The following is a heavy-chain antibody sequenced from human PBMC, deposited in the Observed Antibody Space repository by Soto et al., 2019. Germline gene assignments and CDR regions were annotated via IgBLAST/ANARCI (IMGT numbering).Heavy chain of an antibody. J-gene: IGHJ4*02. CDR3: ARRYGSAIDY. Sequence: SETLSLTCTVSGGSISSYYWSWIRQPPGRGLEWIGYIYYSGSTNYNPSLKSRVTISVDTSKNQFSLKLSSVTAADTAVYYCARRYGSAIDYWGQGTLVTVSS. D-gene: IGHD1-26*01. CDR1: GGSISSYY. CDR2: IYYSGST. V-gene: IGHV4-59*08.